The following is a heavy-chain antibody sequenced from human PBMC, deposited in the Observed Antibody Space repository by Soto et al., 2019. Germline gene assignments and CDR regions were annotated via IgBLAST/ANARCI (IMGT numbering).Heavy chain of an antibody. CDR3: ARSPMVRGVPNWFDP. V-gene: IGHV5-51*01. Sequence: GESLKISCKGSGYSFTSYWIGWVRQMPGKGLEWMGIIYPGDSDTRYSPSFQGQVTISADKSISTAYLQWSSLKASDTAMYYCARSPMVRGVPNWFDPWGQGTLVTVSS. J-gene: IGHJ5*02. CDR2: IYPGDSDT. D-gene: IGHD3-10*01. CDR1: GYSFTSYW.